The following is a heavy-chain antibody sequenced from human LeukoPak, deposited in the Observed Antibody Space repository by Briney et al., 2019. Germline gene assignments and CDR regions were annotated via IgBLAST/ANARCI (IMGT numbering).Heavy chain of an antibody. J-gene: IGHJ5*02. CDR1: GGSISSGGYY. Sequence: SETLSLTCTVSGGSISSGGYYWSWIRQRPGKGLEWIGYIYYSGSTYYNPSLKSRVTISVDTSKNQFSLKLSSVTAADTAVYYCARDFRMVRGVGWFDPWGQGTLVTVSS. CDR2: IYYSGST. D-gene: IGHD3-10*01. CDR3: ARDFRMVRGVGWFDP. V-gene: IGHV4-31*03.